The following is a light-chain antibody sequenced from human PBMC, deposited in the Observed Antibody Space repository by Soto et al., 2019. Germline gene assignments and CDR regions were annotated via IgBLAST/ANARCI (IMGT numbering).Light chain of an antibody. CDR3: QQYGSSSPWT. Sequence: DIQMTQSPSTLSASVGDRVTITCRASQSISSWLAWYQQKPGKAPKLRIYKASSLDTGVPSRFSGSGSETEFTLIISSVQPADFASYYCQQYGSSSPWTFGQATQVEIK. J-gene: IGKJ1*01. V-gene: IGKV1-5*03. CDR1: QSISSW. CDR2: KAS.